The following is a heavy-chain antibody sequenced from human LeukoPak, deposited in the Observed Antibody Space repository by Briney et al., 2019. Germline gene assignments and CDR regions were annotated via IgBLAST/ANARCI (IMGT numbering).Heavy chain of an antibody. J-gene: IGHJ4*02. D-gene: IGHD3-9*01. CDR2: ISNSGS. V-gene: IGHV4-59*01. CDR3: ARGNYDILSDYSLYSPRGGFDH. CDR1: GVSITLYY. Sequence: SETLSLTCTVSGVSITLYYWTWIRQSPKKGLEWIGEISNSGSNYNPSLSSRLTISTDTSKNHFSLRLTSVSAADTAVYYCARGNYDILSDYSLYSPRGGFDHWGQGILVTVSS.